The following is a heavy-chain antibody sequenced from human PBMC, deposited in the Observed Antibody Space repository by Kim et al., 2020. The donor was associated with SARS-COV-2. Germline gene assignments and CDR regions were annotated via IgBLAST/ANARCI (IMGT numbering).Heavy chain of an antibody. J-gene: IGHJ2*01. CDR2: IYYSGST. Sequence: SETLSLTCTVSGGSISSYYWSWIRQPPGKGLEWIGYIYYSGSTNYNPSLKSRVTISVDTSKNQFSLKLSSVTAADTAVYYCARLPARVPYWYFDLWGRGTLVTVSS. CDR1: GGSISSYY. V-gene: IGHV4-59*01. CDR3: ARLPARVPYWYFDL.